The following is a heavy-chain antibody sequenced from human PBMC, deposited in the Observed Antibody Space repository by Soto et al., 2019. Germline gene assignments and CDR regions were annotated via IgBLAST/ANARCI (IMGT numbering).Heavy chain of an antibody. V-gene: IGHV1-46*01. CDR2: INPSGGST. Sequence: ASVKVSCKASGYTFTSYYMHWVRQAPGQGLEWMGIINPSGGSTSYAQKFQGRVTMTRDTSTSTVYMELSSLRSEDTAVYYCARERYYYDSSGYQGPFDYWGQGTLVTAPQ. J-gene: IGHJ4*02. CDR1: GYTFTSYY. CDR3: ARERYYYDSSGYQGPFDY. D-gene: IGHD3-22*01.